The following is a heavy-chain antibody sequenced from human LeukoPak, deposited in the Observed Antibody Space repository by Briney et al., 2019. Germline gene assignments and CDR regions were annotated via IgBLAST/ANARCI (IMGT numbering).Heavy chain of an antibody. Sequence: SQTLSLTCAISGDSVSSNSVTWHWIRQSPSRGLEWLGRTFYRSKWYNDYAISVKSRISINPDTSKNQFSLQLNSVTPEDTAVYYCARDFMAAAVADYWGQGTLVTVSS. CDR3: ARDFMAAAVADY. D-gene: IGHD6-13*01. CDR2: TFYRSKWYN. CDR1: GDSVSSNSVT. J-gene: IGHJ4*02. V-gene: IGHV6-1*01.